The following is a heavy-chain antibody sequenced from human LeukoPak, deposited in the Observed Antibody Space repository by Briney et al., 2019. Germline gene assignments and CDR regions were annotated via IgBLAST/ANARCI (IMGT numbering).Heavy chain of an antibody. CDR2: IYYSGST. Sequence: SETLSLTCTVSGGSISSYYWSWFRQPPGKGLEWIGYIYYSGSTNYNPSLKSRVTISVDTSKDQFSLKLNSVTAADTAVYYCARDPYYYGMDVWGKGTTVTVSS. CDR1: GGSISSYY. J-gene: IGHJ6*04. CDR3: ARDPYYYGMDV. V-gene: IGHV4-59*01.